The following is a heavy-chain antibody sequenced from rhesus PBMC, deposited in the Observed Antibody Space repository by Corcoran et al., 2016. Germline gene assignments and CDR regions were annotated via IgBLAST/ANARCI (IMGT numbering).Heavy chain of an antibody. J-gene: IGHJ6*01. CDR3: ARERNGLYS. CDR1: GGSFSGYY. V-gene: IGHV4-165*01. CDR2: IRGSSGIT. Sequence: QVKLQESGPGLVKPSETLSLTCAVPGGSFSGYYWGWIPQPPGEGLEWMGYIRGSSGITDYNPSLKRRVTISTDTSKNQFSLKLSSVTAADTAVYYCARERNGLYSWGQGVVVTVSS. D-gene: IGHD3-9*01.